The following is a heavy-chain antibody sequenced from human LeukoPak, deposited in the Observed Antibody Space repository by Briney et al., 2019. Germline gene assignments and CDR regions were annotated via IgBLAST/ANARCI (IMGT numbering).Heavy chain of an antibody. J-gene: IGHJ4*02. D-gene: IGHD6-13*01. Sequence: GGSLRLSCAASGFTFSSYGMHWVRQAPGKGLEWVAVIWYDGSNKYYADSVKGRFTISRDNSKNTLYLQMNSLRAEDTAVYYCARAEQQLVQCFDYWGQGTLVTVSS. CDR1: GFTFSSYG. V-gene: IGHV3-33*01. CDR2: IWYDGSNK. CDR3: ARAEQQLVQCFDY.